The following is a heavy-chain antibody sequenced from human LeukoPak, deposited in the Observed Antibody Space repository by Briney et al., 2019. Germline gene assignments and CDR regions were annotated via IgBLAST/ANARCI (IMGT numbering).Heavy chain of an antibody. D-gene: IGHD1-7*01. CDR3: VKEGGHWNYDF. Sequence: GGSLRLSCSASGFTFSNSAMHWVRRAPGKGLEYVSAIDTNGDNTWYADSARGRFTMSRDNSKNKLYLQMSSLRADDTAIYYCVKEGGHWNYDFWGQGTLVTVSS. CDR1: GFTFSNSA. V-gene: IGHV3-64D*06. CDR2: IDTNGDNT. J-gene: IGHJ4*02.